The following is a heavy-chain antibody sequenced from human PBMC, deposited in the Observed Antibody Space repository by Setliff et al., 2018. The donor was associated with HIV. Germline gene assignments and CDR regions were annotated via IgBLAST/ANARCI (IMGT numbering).Heavy chain of an antibody. V-gene: IGHV4-39*01. CDR1: GGSISRGSYS. J-gene: IGHJ4*02. CDR2: ISYTGIT. D-gene: IGHD6-19*01. CDR3: ARLRQWLTFFDS. Sequence: PSETLSLTCTVSGGSISRGSYSWGWIRQPPGKGLEWIGSISYTGITNYNPSLKSRVTISVDTSQNQFSLKLTSVTAAGTAVYYCARLRQWLTFFDSWGQGTLVTVSS.